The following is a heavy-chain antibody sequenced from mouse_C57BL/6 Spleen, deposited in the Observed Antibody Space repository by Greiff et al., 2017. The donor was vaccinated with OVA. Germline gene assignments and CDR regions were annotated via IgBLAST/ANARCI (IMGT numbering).Heavy chain of an antibody. CDR1: GYTFTSYD. Sequence: VQLQESGPELVKPGASVKLSCKASGYTFTSYDINWVKQRPGQGLEWIGWIYPRDGSTKYNEKFKGTATLTVDTSSSTAYMELHSLTSEDSAVYFCARRGGVGYFDVWGTGTTVTVSS. V-gene: IGHV1-85*01. CDR2: IYPRDGST. J-gene: IGHJ1*03. CDR3: ARRGGVGYFDV. D-gene: IGHD1-3*01.